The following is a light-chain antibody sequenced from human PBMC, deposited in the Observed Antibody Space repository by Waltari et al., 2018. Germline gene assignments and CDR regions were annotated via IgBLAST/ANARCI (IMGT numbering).Light chain of an antibody. J-gene: IGKJ5*01. CDR2: AAS. CDR1: QSVTSN. V-gene: IGKV3-15*01. Sequence: EILMTQSTATLSVCQGERATLSCRASQSVTSNLAWYQQKPGQTPRLLNNAASTRATGIPARVSGSGSETEVTLTISSLQSEDFAVSFCQQYNNWPPITFGQGTRLEIK. CDR3: QQYNNWPPIT.